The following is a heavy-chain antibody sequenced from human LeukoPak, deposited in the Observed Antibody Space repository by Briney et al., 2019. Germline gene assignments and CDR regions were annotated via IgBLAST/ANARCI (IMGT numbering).Heavy chain of an antibody. CDR3: ARGVVVPAAIATYYYYMDV. J-gene: IGHJ6*03. CDR2: INWNGGST. CDR1: GFTFDDYG. Sequence: GGSLRLSCAASGFTFDDYGMSWVRQAPGKGLEWVSGINWNGGSTGYADSVKGRFTIPRDNAKNSLYLQMNSLRAEDTALYYCARGVVVPAAIATYYYYMDVWGKGTTVTVSS. V-gene: IGHV3-20*04. D-gene: IGHD2-2*01.